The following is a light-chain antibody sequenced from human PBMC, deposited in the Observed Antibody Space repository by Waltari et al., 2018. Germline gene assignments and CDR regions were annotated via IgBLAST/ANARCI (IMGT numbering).Light chain of an antibody. V-gene: IGKV3-20*01. CDR1: QSVSRA. CDR3: QHYVRLPAT. J-gene: IGKJ1*01. Sequence: IVFTQSPGILSSSPGERVTLSCRASQSVSRALAWYQQKPGQAPRLLIFGASNRATGIPDRFSGSGSGTDFSLTISRLEPEDFAVYYCQHYVRLPATFGRGTKVEIK. CDR2: GAS.